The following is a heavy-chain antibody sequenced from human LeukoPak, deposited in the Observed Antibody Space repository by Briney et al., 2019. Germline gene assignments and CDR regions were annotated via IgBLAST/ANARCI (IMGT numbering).Heavy chain of an antibody. J-gene: IGHJ5*02. V-gene: IGHV1-18*01. CDR1: GYTFTSYG. Sequence: ASVKVSCKASGYTFTSYGISWVRQAPGQGLEWMGRISAYNGNTNYAQKLQGRVTMTTDTSTSTAYMELRSLRSDDTAVYYCARLAARGGVFGSWGQGTLVTVSS. CDR3: ARLAARGGVFGS. CDR2: ISAYNGNT. D-gene: IGHD6-6*01.